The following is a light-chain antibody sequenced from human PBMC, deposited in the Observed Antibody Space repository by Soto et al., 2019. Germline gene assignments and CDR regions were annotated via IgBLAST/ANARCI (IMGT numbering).Light chain of an antibody. J-gene: IGKJ4*02. V-gene: IGKV1-5*03. CDR1: QGGYNM. CDR2: QAS. CDR3: HQYKTYSA. Sequence: DSQSAVSAKSVAASVRHSVTITFRASQGGYNMLAWYQQKPGKAPNLLIYQASSLETRVPSWFSGRGSGAEFTRSASTVQPDDFASYFSHQYKTYSAFGGGTKVDIK.